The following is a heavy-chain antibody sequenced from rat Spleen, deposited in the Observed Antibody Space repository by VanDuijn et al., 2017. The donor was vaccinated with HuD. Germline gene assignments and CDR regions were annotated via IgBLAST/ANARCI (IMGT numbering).Heavy chain of an antibody. J-gene: IGHJ2*01. CDR3: AREDWVLDY. Sequence: EVQLVESDGGLVQPGRSLKLSCAASGFTLSDHYMAWVRQAPTKGLEWVATISYDGSSTYYRDSVKGRYTISRDNAKNTLYLQMNSLRSEDTATYYCAREDWVLDYWGQGVKVTVSS. D-gene: IGHD5-1*01. CDR2: ISYDGSST. CDR1: GFTLSDHY. V-gene: IGHV5-7*01.